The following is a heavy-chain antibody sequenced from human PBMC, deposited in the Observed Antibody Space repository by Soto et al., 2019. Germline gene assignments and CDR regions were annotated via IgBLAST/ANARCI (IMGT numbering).Heavy chain of an antibody. V-gene: IGHV1-3*01. Sequence: ASVKVSCKASGYTFTNYTIHWVRQAPGQRLEWMGWINAGNGDTKYSQKFRGRVAITRDTSASTAYMELSSLRSEDTAVYYCARGIVGATTHAFDIWGQGTMVTVSS. CDR1: GYTFTNYT. CDR3: ARGIVGATTHAFDI. J-gene: IGHJ3*02. D-gene: IGHD1-26*01. CDR2: INAGNGDT.